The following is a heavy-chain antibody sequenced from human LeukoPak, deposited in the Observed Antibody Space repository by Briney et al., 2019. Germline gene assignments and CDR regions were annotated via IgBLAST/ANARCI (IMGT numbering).Heavy chain of an antibody. Sequence: SETLSLTCTVSGGSISSYHWSWLRQPPGKGLEYIGYTHYSGSTNYNPSLKSQVSISIDTSKNQFSLRLTSVTAADTAVYYCARQTGSGLFILPGGQGTLVTVSS. CDR3: ARQTGSGLFILP. CDR2: THYSGST. CDR1: GGSISSYH. V-gene: IGHV4-59*08. D-gene: IGHD3/OR15-3a*01. J-gene: IGHJ4*02.